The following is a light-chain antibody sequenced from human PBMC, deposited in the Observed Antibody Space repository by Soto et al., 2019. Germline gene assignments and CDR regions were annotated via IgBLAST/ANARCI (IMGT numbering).Light chain of an antibody. CDR1: QSVSSNY. CDR2: GAS. CDR3: QQYGSSIKK. V-gene: IGKV3-20*01. J-gene: IGKJ1*01. Sequence: EIVLTQFPGTLSLSPGERATLSCRASQSVSSNYLAWYQQRPGQPPNLLIFGASNRAPGIPDRFSGSGSGTDFTLTISRLEPEDFAVYYCQQYGSSIKKFGQGTKVDI.